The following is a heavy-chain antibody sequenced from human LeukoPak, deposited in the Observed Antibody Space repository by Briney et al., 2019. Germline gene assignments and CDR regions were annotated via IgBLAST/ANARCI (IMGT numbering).Heavy chain of an antibody. V-gene: IGHV3-30*04. CDR3: AKDRCGGDCYSFDY. J-gene: IGHJ4*02. CDR2: ISYDGSNK. D-gene: IGHD2-21*02. CDR1: GFTFRSYA. Sequence: GGSLRLSCAGSGFTFRSYAMHWVRQTPGKGLEWVAVISYDGSNKYYADSVKGRFTISRDNSKNTLYLQMNSLRAEDTAVYYCAKDRCGGDCYSFDYWGQGTLVTVSS.